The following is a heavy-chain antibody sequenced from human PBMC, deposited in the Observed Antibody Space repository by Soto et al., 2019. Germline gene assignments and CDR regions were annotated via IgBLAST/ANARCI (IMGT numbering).Heavy chain of an antibody. CDR2: NSAYNGNT. J-gene: IGHJ4*02. D-gene: IGHD4-17*01. V-gene: IGHV1-18*01. CDR1: GYTFTSYG. CDR3: ARDYHGYGDYDWKY. Sequence: QVQLVQSGAEVKKPGASVKVSCKASGYTFTSYGISWVRQAPGHRLEWRGWNSAYNGNTNDAQKRQGRATMTTHTSTSTAYREVRSLRSDDTVVYYGARDYHGYGDYDWKYWGQGTLVTVSS.